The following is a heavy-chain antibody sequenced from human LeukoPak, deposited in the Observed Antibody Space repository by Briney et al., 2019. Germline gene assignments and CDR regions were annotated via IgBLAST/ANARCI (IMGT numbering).Heavy chain of an antibody. V-gene: IGHV1-69*10. Sequence: GASVKVSCKASGGTFNNYAISWVRQAPGQGFEWMGGIIPMFGLTNYAQKFQGRVTMTRNTSISTAYMELSSLRAEDTAVYYCARDVYGGNSIFDSWGQGTLVTVSS. D-gene: IGHD4-23*01. CDR2: IIPMFGLT. CDR1: GGTFNNYA. CDR3: ARDVYGGNSIFDS. J-gene: IGHJ4*02.